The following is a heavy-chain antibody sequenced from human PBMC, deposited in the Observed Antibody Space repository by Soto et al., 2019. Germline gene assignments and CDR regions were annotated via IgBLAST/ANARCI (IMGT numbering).Heavy chain of an antibody. CDR3: VRDRGYTGYEFAY. V-gene: IGHV3-48*01. Sequence: EVQWVESGGGLVQPGGSLRLSCAASGFTFSRYAMNWVRQAPGKGLEWVSYINHDSGTIYYADSVKGRFTIYRDNANNLLSLQMNSLRAEDTAVYYCVRDRGYTGYEFAYWGQGTLVTVSS. CDR2: INHDSGTI. D-gene: IGHD5-12*01. CDR1: GFTFSRYA. J-gene: IGHJ4*02.